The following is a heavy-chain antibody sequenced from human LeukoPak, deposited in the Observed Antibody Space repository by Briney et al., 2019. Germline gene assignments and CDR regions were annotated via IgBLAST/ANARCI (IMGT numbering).Heavy chain of an antibody. CDR1: GGSISSYY. CDR3: ARERSSSWYWYYFDY. J-gene: IGHJ4*02. V-gene: IGHV4-59*12. CDR2: IYYSGST. D-gene: IGHD6-13*01. Sequence: SETLSLTCTVSGGSISSYYWSWIRQPPGKGLEWIGYIYYSGSTNYNPSLKSRVTISVDTSKNQFSLKLSSVTAADTAVYYCARERSSSWYWYYFDYWGQGTLVTVSS.